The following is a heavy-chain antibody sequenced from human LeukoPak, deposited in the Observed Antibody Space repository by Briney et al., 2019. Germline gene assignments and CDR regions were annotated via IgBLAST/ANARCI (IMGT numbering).Heavy chain of an antibody. D-gene: IGHD1-14*01. CDR1: GYTFTSYA. J-gene: IGHJ3*02. V-gene: IGHV1-3*01. CDR2: INAGNGNT. CDR3: AKAFGSRKAFDI. Sequence: ASVKVSCKASGYTFTSYAIHWVRQAPEQRLEWMGWINAGNGNTKYSQKFQGRVTITRDTSASTAYMELSSLRSEDTAVYYCAKAFGSRKAFDIWGQGTMVTVSS.